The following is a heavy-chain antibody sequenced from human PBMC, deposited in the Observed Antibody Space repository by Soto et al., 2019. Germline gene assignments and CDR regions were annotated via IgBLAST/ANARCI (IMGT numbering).Heavy chain of an antibody. CDR3: ARAFGSADPDSSGYSLKDVFDI. V-gene: IGHV1-8*01. Sequence: ASVKVSCKASGYAFTSYDINWVRQATGQGLEWMGWMNPNSGNTGYAQKFQGRVTMTRNTSISTAYMELSSLRSEDTAVYYCARAFGSADPDSSGYSLKDVFDIWGQGTMVTVSS. CDR1: GYAFTSYD. CDR2: MNPNSGNT. J-gene: IGHJ3*02. D-gene: IGHD3-22*01.